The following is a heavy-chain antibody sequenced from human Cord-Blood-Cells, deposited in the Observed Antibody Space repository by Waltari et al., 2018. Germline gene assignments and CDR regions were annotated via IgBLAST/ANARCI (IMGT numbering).Heavy chain of an antibody. Sequence: QVQLVQSGAEVKKPGASVKFPCKASGSTFTGYYMPWVRQAPGQGLEWMGWINPNSGGTNYAQKFKGRVTMTRDTSISTAYMELSRLRSDDTAVYYCARRPTYCTNGVCYLYDYWGQGTLVTVSS. D-gene: IGHD2-8*01. CDR3: ARRPTYCTNGVCYLYDY. CDR2: INPNSGGT. CDR1: GSTFTGYY. V-gene: IGHV1-2*02. J-gene: IGHJ4*02.